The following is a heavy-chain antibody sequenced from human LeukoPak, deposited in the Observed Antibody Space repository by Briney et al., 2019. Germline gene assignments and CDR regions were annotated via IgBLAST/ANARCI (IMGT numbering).Heavy chain of an antibody. CDR3: AKGSHSSGWYYFYY. Sequence: PGGSLRLSCAASGFTFSSYAMTWVRQAPGEGLEWVSAISGSGGDTNYADSVKGHFTISRDNPKNTLYLQMSSLRAEDTAVYYCAKGSHSSGWYYFYYWGQGTLVTVSS. CDR2: ISGSGGDT. J-gene: IGHJ4*02. D-gene: IGHD6-19*01. V-gene: IGHV3-23*01. CDR1: GFTFSSYA.